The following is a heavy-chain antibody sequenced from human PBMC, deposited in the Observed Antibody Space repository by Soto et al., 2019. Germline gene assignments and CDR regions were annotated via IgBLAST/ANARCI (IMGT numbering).Heavy chain of an antibody. J-gene: IGHJ6*02. CDR1: GGSISSSSYY. D-gene: IGHD1-20*01. CDR2: IYYSGST. Sequence: QLQLQESGPGLVKPSETLSLTCTVSGGSISSSSYYWGWIRQPPGKGLEWIGSIYYSGSTYYNPSLKSRVTISVDTSKNQFYLKLSSVTAADTAVYYCARDNWNYNYYYGMDVWGQGTTVTVSS. CDR3: ARDNWNYNYYYGMDV. V-gene: IGHV4-39*02.